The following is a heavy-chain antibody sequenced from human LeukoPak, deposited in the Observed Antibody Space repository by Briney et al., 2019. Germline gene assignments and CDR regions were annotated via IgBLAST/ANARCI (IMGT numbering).Heavy chain of an antibody. J-gene: IGHJ6*03. CDR1: GGTFSSYA. V-gene: IGHV1-69*05. CDR3: ARHPSGYCSSTSCPYYMDV. D-gene: IGHD2-2*01. CDR2: IIPIFGTA. Sequence: SVKVSCKASGGTFSSYAISWVRQAPGQGLEWMGGIIPIFGTANYAQKFQGRVTITTDESTSTAYMELSSLKASDTAMYYCARHPSGYCSSTSCPYYMDVWGKGTTVTVSS.